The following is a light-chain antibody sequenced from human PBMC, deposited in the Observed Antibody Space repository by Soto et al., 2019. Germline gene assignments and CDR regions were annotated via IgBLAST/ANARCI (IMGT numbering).Light chain of an antibody. CDR1: QNVNNW. V-gene: IGKV1-5*01. Sequence: DIQMTQFPSALSASVGDRVTITCRASQNVNNWLAWYQHKPGKAHQLLIYDASVLESGVPSRFSGSGSGTEFTLAINRLQSDDFATYYCQQYTTYWTFGPGTKVQVE. J-gene: IGKJ1*01. CDR2: DAS. CDR3: QQYTTYWT.